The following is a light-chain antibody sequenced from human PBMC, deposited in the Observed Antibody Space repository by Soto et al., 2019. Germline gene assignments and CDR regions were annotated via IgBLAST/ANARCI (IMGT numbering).Light chain of an antibody. CDR3: QQRCHLTT. J-gene: IGKJ4*01. CDR2: DAS. CDR1: QSVSSY. Sequence: IVVSQSPATVSLSPGERATLSCRARQSVSSYLAWYQQKPGQAPRLLIYDASNRATGIPARFSGSGSGTDFTLTIISLEPEDIAVCNWQQRCHLTTFGGGTKVDIK. V-gene: IGKV3-11*01.